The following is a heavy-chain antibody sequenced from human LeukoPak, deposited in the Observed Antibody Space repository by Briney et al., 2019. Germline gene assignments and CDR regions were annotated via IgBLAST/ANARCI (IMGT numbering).Heavy chain of an antibody. Sequence: PGGSLRLSCAASGFTVSTNYMSWVRQAPGKGLEWVSVIYSGGSTYYADSVKGRFTISRDNAKNSLYLQMNSLRAEDTAVYYCARESSVIVGAIQNWFDPWGQGTLVTVSS. V-gene: IGHV3-53*01. D-gene: IGHD1-26*01. CDR2: IYSGGST. J-gene: IGHJ5*02. CDR1: GFTVSTNY. CDR3: ARESSVIVGAIQNWFDP.